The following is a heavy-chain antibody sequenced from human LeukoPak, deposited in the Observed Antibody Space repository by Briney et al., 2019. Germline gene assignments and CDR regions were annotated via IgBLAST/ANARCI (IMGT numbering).Heavy chain of an antibody. CDR3: ARDADGGPEGYFDY. Sequence: EASVKVSCKASGYTFTGYYMHWVRQAPGQGLEWMGRISPNSGGTNYAQKFQGRVTMTRDTSISTAYMELSSLRSDDTAVYYCARDADGGPEGYFDYWGQGTLVTVSS. CDR2: ISPNSGGT. D-gene: IGHD4-23*01. J-gene: IGHJ4*02. V-gene: IGHV1-2*06. CDR1: GYTFTGYY.